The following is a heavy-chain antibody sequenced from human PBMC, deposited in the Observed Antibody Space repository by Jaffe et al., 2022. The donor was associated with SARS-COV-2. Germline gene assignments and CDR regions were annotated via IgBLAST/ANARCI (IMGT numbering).Heavy chain of an antibody. CDR1: GFTFSDYY. V-gene: IGHV3-11*01. CDR3: ARDLCSGGSCYSDYYYYGMDV. Sequence: QVQLVESGGGLVKPGGSLRLSCAASGFTFSDYYMSWIRQAPGKGLEWVSYISSSGSTIYYADSVKGRFTISRDNAKNSLYLQMNSLRAEDTAVYYCARDLCSGGSCYSDYYYYGMDVWGQGTTVTVSS. J-gene: IGHJ6*02. D-gene: IGHD2-15*01. CDR2: ISSSGSTI.